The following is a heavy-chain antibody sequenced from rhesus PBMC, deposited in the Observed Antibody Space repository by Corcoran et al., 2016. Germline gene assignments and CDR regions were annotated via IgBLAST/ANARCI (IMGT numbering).Heavy chain of an antibody. V-gene: IGHV4-65*01. D-gene: IGHD5-24*01. CDR3: ARRKYSGYSYY. CDR1: GGSISSSNW. J-gene: IGHJ4*01. CDR2: ISGRSGST. Sequence: QVQLQESGPGLVKPSETLSLTCAVSGGSISSSNWWSWIRQPPGKGLEWIGYISGRSGSTDYNPSLKSRFTISTDTSKNQFSLKLSSVTAADTAVYYCARRKYSGYSYYWGQGVLVTVSS.